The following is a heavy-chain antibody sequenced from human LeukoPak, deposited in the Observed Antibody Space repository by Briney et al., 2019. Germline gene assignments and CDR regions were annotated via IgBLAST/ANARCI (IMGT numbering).Heavy chain of an antibody. D-gene: IGHD6-19*01. CDR2: IIPIFGTA. J-gene: IGHJ4*02. Sequence: GASVKVSCKASGGTFSSYAISWVRQAPGQGLEWMGGIIPIFGTANYAQKFQGRVTITADESTSTAYMELSSLRSEDTAVYYCARGDIAVAGLTFDYWGQGTLVTVSS. CDR1: GGTFSSYA. CDR3: ARGDIAVAGLTFDY. V-gene: IGHV1-69*13.